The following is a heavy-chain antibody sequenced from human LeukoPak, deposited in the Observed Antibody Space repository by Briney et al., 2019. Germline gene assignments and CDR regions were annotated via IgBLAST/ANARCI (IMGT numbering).Heavy chain of an antibody. D-gene: IGHD3-22*01. CDR3: VRGYSSGYRLDY. V-gene: IGHV3-74*01. CDR2: INGDGSST. J-gene: IGHJ4*02. CDR1: GFTFSSYW. Sequence: GGSLRLSCAASGFTFSSYWMHWVRQDPVKGLLWVSRINGDGSSTDYADSEKGRFTISRDNAKNTVYLQMYSLKAEDTAVYYCVRGYSSGYRLDYWGQGTLVTVSS.